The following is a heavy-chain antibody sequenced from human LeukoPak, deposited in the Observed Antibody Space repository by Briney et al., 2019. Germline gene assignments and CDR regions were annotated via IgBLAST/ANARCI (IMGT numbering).Heavy chain of an antibody. V-gene: IGHV3-23*01. D-gene: IGHD3-16*02. J-gene: IGHJ4*02. Sequence: PGGSLRLSCAASGFTFGSYAMNWVRQAPGKGLEWVSGLSGSGGATYYVDSVKGRFTISRDNSKNTLYLQMNSLRAEDTAVYYCAKDALISFRGAWSQSDSWGQGTLVTVSS. CDR1: GFTFGSYA. CDR3: AKDALISFRGAWSQSDS. CDR2: LSGSGGAT.